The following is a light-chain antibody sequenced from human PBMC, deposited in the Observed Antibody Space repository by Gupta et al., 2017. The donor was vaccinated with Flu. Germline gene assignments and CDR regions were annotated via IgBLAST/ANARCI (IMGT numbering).Light chain of an antibody. CDR1: ALPTKY. J-gene: IGLJ1*01. V-gene: IGLV3-10*01. Sequence: SYELTQPPSVSVSPGQTARITCSGDALPTKYAYWYQQKSGQAPVLVIYEDSKRPSGIPERFSGSRSGTMDTLTISGAQVEDEADYYCYSTGSGGNHRVFGTGTRVTVL. CDR2: EDS. CDR3: YSTGSGGNHRV.